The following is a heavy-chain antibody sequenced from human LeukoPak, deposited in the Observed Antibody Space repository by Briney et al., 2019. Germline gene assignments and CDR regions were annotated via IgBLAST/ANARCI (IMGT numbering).Heavy chain of an antibody. J-gene: IGHJ4*02. CDR1: GFTFSSYE. V-gene: IGHV3-48*03. Sequence: GGSLRLSCAASGFTFSSYEMNWVRQAPGKGLEWVSYISSSGSTIYYADSVKGRFTISRDNAKKSLYLQMNSQRAEDTALYHCARNDYYGSGNYWYLDYWGQGTLVTVSS. CDR3: ARNDYYGSGNYWYLDY. CDR2: ISSSGSTI. D-gene: IGHD3-10*01.